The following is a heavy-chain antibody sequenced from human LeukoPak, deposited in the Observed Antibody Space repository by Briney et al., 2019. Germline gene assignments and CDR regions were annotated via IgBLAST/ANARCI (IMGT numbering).Heavy chain of an antibody. V-gene: IGHV3-30*07. CDR2: ISYDGSNK. Sequence: GRSLRLSCAASGFTFSSYAMHWVRQAPGKGLEWVAVISYDGSNKYYADSVKGRFTISRDNAKNTLNLQMNSLRAEDTAVYYCARDLGQYYDTSDDWFDPWGQGTLVTVSS. CDR1: GFTFSSYA. D-gene: IGHD3-22*01. CDR3: ARDLGQYYDTSDDWFDP. J-gene: IGHJ5*02.